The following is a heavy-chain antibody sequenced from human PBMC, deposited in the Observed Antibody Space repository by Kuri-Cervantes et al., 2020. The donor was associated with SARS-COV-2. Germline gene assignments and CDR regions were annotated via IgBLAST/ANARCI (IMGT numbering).Heavy chain of an antibody. J-gene: IGHJ4*02. CDR3: AKEAVRGDGFFDY. CDR2: IWYGGGNK. V-gene: IGHV3-30*02. D-gene: IGHD5-24*01. Sequence: GGSLRLSCAASGFTFSSYGMHWVRQAPGKGLEWVAVIWYGGGNKYYADSVKGRFTNSRDNSKNTLYLQMNSLRAEDTAVYYCAKEAVRGDGFFDYWGQGTPVTVSS. CDR1: GFTFSSYG.